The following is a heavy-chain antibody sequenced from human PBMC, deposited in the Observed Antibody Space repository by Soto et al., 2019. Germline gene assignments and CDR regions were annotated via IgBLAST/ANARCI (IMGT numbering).Heavy chain of an antibody. J-gene: IGHJ4*02. Sequence: ETLSLTCSVSNGSISGFYWTWIRQPPGKILEWIGYIHYSGRTDYNPSLTSGATMSVETSKNXFSLNLKSITAADTAVYYCVRVGVGIGNHFDSWGRGTMVTVSS. CDR3: VRVGVGIGNHFDS. V-gene: IGHV4-59*12. D-gene: IGHD1-26*01. CDR2: IHYSGRT. CDR1: NGSISGFY.